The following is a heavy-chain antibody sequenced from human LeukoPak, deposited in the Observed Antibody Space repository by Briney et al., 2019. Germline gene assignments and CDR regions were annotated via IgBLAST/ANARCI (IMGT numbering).Heavy chain of an antibody. Sequence: ASVKVSCRASGYTFTSYGISWVRQAPGQGLEWMGWISANDGNTDYPQKLQGRVTMTTDTSTSTAYMELRSLRSDDTAVYYCARESHVTREDYWGQGTLVTVSS. CDR2: ISANDGNT. CDR1: GYTFTSYG. J-gene: IGHJ4*02. D-gene: IGHD3-10*01. CDR3: ARESHVTREDY. V-gene: IGHV1-18*01.